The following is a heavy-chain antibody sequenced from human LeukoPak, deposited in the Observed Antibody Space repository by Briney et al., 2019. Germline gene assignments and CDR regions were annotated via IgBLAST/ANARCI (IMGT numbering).Heavy chain of an antibody. J-gene: IGHJ6*03. CDR1: GGSISSYY. Sequence: SETLSLTCTVSGGSISSYYWSWIRQPPGKGLEWIGYIYYSGSTNYNPSLKSRVTISVDTSKNQFSLKLSSVTAADTAVYYCARRSRAPYYMDVWGKGTTVTISS. D-gene: IGHD6-19*01. CDR2: IYYSGST. CDR3: ARRSRAPYYMDV. V-gene: IGHV4-59*12.